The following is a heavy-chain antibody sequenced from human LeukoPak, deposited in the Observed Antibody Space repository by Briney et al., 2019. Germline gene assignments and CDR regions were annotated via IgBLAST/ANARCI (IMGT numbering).Heavy chain of an antibody. D-gene: IGHD3-9*01. Sequence: PSETLSLTCTVSGGSISSHYWSWIRQPPGKGLEWIGYIYYSGSTNYNPSLKSRVTISVDTSKNQFSLKLSSVTAADTAVYYCARVPILTGYYPLYYFDYWGQGTLVTVSS. CDR2: IYYSGST. J-gene: IGHJ4*02. V-gene: IGHV4-59*11. CDR3: ARVPILTGYYPLYYFDY. CDR1: GGSISSHY.